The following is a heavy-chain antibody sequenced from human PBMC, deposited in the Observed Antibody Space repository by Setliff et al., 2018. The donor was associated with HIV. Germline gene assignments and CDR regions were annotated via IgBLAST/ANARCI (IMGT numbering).Heavy chain of an antibody. CDR2: ISSSSSTI. Sequence: GGSLRLSCAASGFTFSSYSMNWVRQAPGKGLEWVSYISSSSSTIYYADSVKGRFTISRDNAKNSLYLQMNSLRAEDTAVYYCARDLDTGRSLEWLLYGAFDIWGQGTMVTVSS. CDR1: GFTFSSYS. V-gene: IGHV3-48*04. J-gene: IGHJ3*02. D-gene: IGHD3-3*01. CDR3: ARDLDTGRSLEWLLYGAFDI.